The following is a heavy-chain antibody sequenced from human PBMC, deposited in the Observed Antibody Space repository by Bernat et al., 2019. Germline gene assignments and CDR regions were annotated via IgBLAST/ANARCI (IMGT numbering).Heavy chain of an antibody. V-gene: IGHV4-39*01. CDR1: GGSISSSSYY. J-gene: IGHJ3*02. CDR2: IYYSGST. Sequence: QLQLQESGPGLVKPSETLSLTCTVSGGSISSSSYYWGWIRQPPGKGLEWIGSIYYSGSTYYNPSLKSRVTISVGPSKNQFSLKLSSVTAADTAVYYCARPWNYYDSSGFQKGYDAFDIWGQGTMVTVSS. D-gene: IGHD3-22*01. CDR3: ARPWNYYDSSGFQKGYDAFDI.